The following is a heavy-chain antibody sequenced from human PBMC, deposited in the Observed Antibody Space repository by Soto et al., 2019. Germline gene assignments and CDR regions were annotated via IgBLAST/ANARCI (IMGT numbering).Heavy chain of an antibody. CDR2: IIPILGIA. CDR3: GGTIVVVPAASEQIDY. J-gene: IGHJ4*02. V-gene: IGHV1-69*02. D-gene: IGHD2-2*01. CDR1: GGTFSSYT. Sequence: QVQLVQSGAEVKKPGSSVKVSCKASGGTFSSYTISWVRQAPGQGLEWVGRIIPILGIANYAQKFQGRVTTTADKSTSTAYMELSSLRSEDTAVYYCGGTIVVVPAASEQIDYWGQGTLVTVSS.